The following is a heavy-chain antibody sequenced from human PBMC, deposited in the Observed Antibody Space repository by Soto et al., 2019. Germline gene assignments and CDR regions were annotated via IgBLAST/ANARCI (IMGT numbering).Heavy chain of an antibody. D-gene: IGHD3-22*01. J-gene: IGHJ4*02. CDR3: ARVGGDSSGYFIPFDY. V-gene: IGHV3-33*01. CDR2: IWYDGSNK. Sequence: PGGSLRLSCAASGFTFSSYGMHWVRQAPGKGLEWVAVIWYDGSNKYYADSVKGRFTIPRDNSKNTLYLQMNSLRAEDTAVYYCARVGGDSSGYFIPFDYWGQGTLVTVSS. CDR1: GFTFSSYG.